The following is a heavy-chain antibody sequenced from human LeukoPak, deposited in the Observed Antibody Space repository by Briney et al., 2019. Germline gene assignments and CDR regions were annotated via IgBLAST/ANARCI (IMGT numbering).Heavy chain of an antibody. J-gene: IGHJ4*02. CDR2: ISYDGSNK. CDR1: GFTFSSYA. D-gene: IGHD6-19*01. V-gene: IGHV3-30*04. CDR3: ARGGGETSSGQLFDY. Sequence: GGSLRLSCAASGFTFSSYAMHWVRQAPGKGLEWVAVISYDGSNKYYADSVKGRFTISRDNAKNTVYLQVNSLITHDTAIYYCARGGGETSSGQLFDYWGQGTLVTVSA.